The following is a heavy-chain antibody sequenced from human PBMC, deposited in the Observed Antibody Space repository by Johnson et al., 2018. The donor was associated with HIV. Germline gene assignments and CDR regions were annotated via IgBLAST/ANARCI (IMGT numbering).Heavy chain of an antibody. Sequence: EVQLVESGGGLVQPGRSLRLSCAASGFTFDDYAMHWVRQAPGKGLEWVSGISWNSGSIGYADSVKGRFTISRDNSKNTLYLQMNSLRAEDTAVYYCARRAIRDAFDIWGQGTMVTVSS. J-gene: IGHJ3*02. CDR2: ISWNSGSI. CDR3: ARRAIRDAFDI. CDR1: GFTFDDYA. V-gene: IGHV3-9*01.